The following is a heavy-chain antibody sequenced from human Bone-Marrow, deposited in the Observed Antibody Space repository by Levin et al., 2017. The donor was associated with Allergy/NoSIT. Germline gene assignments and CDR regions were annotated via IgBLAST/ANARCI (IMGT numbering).Heavy chain of an antibody. D-gene: IGHD1/OR15-1a*01. CDR1: GFIFRSYS. CDR3: ARDQRGNNFLDL. V-gene: IGHV3-48*01. CDR2: ITGAGTTT. J-gene: IGHJ4*01. Sequence: GESLKISCVASGFIFRSYSMNWVRQAPGKGLEWLSYITGAGTTTYYSDSVKGRFSISRDNANNSLYLQMDSLRVDDTAVYFCARDQRGNNFLDLWGHGILVTVSS.